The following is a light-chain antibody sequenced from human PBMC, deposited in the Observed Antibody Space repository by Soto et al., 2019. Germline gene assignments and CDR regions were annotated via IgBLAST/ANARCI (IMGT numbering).Light chain of an antibody. CDR3: QQYGSSPGT. J-gene: IGKJ1*01. CDR1: QSVTSNY. CDR2: GAS. V-gene: IGKV3-20*01. Sequence: ELVWTQSPGIVSFFAGESATLSCRASQSVTSNYVAWYQQKPGQAPRLLIYGASIRETGIPDSFSGRGSGTDFTLTIRRLEPEDFAVYYCQQYGSSPGTFGQGTKVDNK.